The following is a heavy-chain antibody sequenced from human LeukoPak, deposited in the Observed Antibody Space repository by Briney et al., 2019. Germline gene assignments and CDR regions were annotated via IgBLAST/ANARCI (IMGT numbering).Heavy chain of an antibody. CDR3: ARSVGTQYFDS. CDR2: INVGNGNT. CDR1: GYTLTGYY. J-gene: IGHJ4*02. D-gene: IGHD1-14*01. Sequence: VASVKVSCKSSGYTLTGYYLHWVRQAPGQGLEWMGWINVGNGNTQYSQDFQGRVTITRDTSASTAYMELSSLRSDDMAVYYCARSVGTQYFDSWGQGTLVTLSS. V-gene: IGHV1-3*03.